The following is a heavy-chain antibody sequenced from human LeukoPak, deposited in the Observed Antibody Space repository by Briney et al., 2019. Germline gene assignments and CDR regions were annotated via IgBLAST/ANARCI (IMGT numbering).Heavy chain of an antibody. D-gene: IGHD2-21*02. Sequence: PSETLSLTCTVSGYSISSGYYWGWIRQPPGKGLEWIGSIYHSGRTDYNPSLKSRVTISLDTSKNQFSLKLSSVTAADTAVYYCARDDSPIVVVTATPGGAFDIWGQGTMVTVSS. CDR2: IYHSGRT. J-gene: IGHJ3*02. CDR3: ARDDSPIVVVTATPGGAFDI. CDR1: GYSISSGYY. V-gene: IGHV4-38-2*02.